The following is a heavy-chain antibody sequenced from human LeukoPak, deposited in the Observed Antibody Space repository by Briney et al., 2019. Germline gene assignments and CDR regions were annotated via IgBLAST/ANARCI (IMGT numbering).Heavy chain of an antibody. CDR3: ARGGYYDSSGSRFGFDP. V-gene: IGHV4-59*01. J-gene: IGHJ5*02. Sequence: SETLSLTCTVSGGSISSYYWSWIRQPPGKGLEWIGYIYYSGSTNYNPSLKSRVTISVDTSKNQFSLKLSSVTAADTAVYYCARGGYYDSSGSRFGFDPWGQGTLVTVSS. D-gene: IGHD3-22*01. CDR1: GGSISSYY. CDR2: IYYSGST.